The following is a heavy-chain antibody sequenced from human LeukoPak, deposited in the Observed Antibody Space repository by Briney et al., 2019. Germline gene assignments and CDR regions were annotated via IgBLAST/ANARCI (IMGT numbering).Heavy chain of an antibody. D-gene: IGHD3-22*01. Sequence: SETLSLTCTVSGGSISSGGYYWSWIRQPPGKGLEWIGYIYHSGSTYYNPSLKSRVTMSVDRSKNQFSLKLSSVTAADTAVYYCARDRNYYDSSGYYYADAFDIWGQGTMVTVSS. CDR2: IYHSGST. CDR1: GGSISSGGYY. J-gene: IGHJ3*02. V-gene: IGHV4-30-2*01. CDR3: ARDRNYYDSSGYYYADAFDI.